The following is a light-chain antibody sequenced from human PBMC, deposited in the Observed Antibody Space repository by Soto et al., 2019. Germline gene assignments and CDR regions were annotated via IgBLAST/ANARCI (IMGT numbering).Light chain of an antibody. J-gene: IGLJ2*01. CDR2: GNS. CDR3: QSYDSSLGENVV. CDR1: SSNIGAGYD. V-gene: IGLV1-40*01. Sequence: QSVLTQPPSVSGAPGQRVTISCTGSSSNIGAGYDVHWYQQLPGTAPKLLIYGNSNRPSGVPDRFSGSKSGTSASLAITGLQAGDGAGYYCQSYDSSLGENVVLGGGTKVTVL.